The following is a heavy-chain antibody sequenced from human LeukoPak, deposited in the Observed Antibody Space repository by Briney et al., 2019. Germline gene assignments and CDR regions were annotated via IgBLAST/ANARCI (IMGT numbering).Heavy chain of an antibody. V-gene: IGHV3-7*01. J-gene: IGHJ6*03. Sequence: PGGSLRLSCAASGFTFSSYWMSWVRQAPGKGLEWVAHIKQDGSEKYYVDSVKGRFTISKDNAKNSLYLQMNSLRAEDTAVYYCAREIISSGLHYYYMDVWGKGTTVTVSS. D-gene: IGHD3-22*01. CDR1: GFTFSSYW. CDR2: IKQDGSEK. CDR3: AREIISSGLHYYYMDV.